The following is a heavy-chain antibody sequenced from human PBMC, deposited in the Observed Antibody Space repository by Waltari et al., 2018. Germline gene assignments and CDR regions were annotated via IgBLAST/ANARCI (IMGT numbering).Heavy chain of an antibody. Sequence: EVQLLESGGGLVQPGGSLRLSCAASGFTFSSYAMSWVRQAPGKGLEWVSVIYSGGSSTYYADSVKGRFTISRDNSKNTLYLQMNSLRAEDTAVYYCAMSEVGATVFDYWGQGTLVTVSS. CDR3: AMSEVGATVFDY. CDR2: IYSGGSST. CDR1: GFTFSSYA. V-gene: IGHV3-23*03. J-gene: IGHJ4*02. D-gene: IGHD1-26*01.